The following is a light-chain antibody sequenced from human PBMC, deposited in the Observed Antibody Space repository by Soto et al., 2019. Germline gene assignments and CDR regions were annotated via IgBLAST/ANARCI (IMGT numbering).Light chain of an antibody. Sequence: EIVLTQTPLSLSVTPGQPASISCKSSQSLLDTDGKTYLYWFFQKTGQHPQALMYEVSNRFSGVPDRFSGCWSGTDFTLKIRRVEAEDVGVYYCMQCTQFPRTFGQGTKAEIK. CDR3: MQCTQFPRT. V-gene: IGKV2D-29*01. CDR2: EVS. J-gene: IGKJ1*01. CDR1: QSLLDTDGKTY.